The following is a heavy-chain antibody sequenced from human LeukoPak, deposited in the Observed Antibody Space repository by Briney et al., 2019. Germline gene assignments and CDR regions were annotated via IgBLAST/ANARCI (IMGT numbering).Heavy chain of an antibody. D-gene: IGHD6-19*01. CDR1: GFTFSSYW. V-gene: IGHV3-7*03. CDR2: IKQDGREK. CDR3: ATIAVEVCYDY. J-gene: IGHJ4*02. Sequence: GGSLRLSCAASGFTFSSYWKSWVRQAPGKGLEWVANIKQDGREKYYVDSVKGRFTISRDNAKNSLYLQMNSLRAEDTAVYYCATIAVEVCYDYWGQGTLVTVSS.